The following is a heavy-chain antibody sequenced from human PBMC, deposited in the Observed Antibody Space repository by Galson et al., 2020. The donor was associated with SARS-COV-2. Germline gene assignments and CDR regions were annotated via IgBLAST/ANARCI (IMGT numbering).Heavy chain of an antibody. CDR3: ARDEGIRGYNYGRLYYGMDV. J-gene: IGHJ6*02. V-gene: IGHV3-21*01. CDR2: ISTSSSYT. Sequence: NSGGYLRLSCAASGFPFSTYSMNWARLAPGKGLEWVSSISTSSSYTYYVDSVKGRFSISRDNPRNSLYLQMNSLRAEDTAVYYCARDEGIRGYNYGRLYYGMDVWGQGTTVTVSS. D-gene: IGHD5-18*01. CDR1: GFPFSTYS.